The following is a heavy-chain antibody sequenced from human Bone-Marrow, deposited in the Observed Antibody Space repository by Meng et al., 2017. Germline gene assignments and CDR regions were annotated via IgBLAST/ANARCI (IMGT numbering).Heavy chain of an antibody. J-gene: IGHJ4*02. Sequence: GESLKISCAASGFTFSSYAMHWVRQAPGKGLEWVAVISYDGSNKYYADSVKGRFTISRDNSKNTLYLQMNSLRADDTAVYYCARGPDPTKSSWYGFGFDYWGQGTLVTVSS. V-gene: IGHV3-30*04. CDR3: ARGPDPTKSSWYGFGFDY. D-gene: IGHD6-13*01. CDR2: ISYDGSNK. CDR1: GFTFSSYA.